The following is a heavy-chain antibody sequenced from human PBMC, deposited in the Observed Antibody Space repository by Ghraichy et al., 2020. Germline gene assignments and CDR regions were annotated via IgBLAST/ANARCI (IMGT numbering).Heavy chain of an antibody. D-gene: IGHD3-3*01. V-gene: IGHV3-33*01. J-gene: IGHJ6*02. Sequence: GGSLRLSCAASGFTFSSYGMHWVRQAPGKGLEWVAVIWYDGSNKYYADSVKGRFTISRDNSKNTLYLQMNSLRAEDTAVYYCARDPRFLTNSYGMDVWGQGTTVTVSS. CDR2: IWYDGSNK. CDR1: GFTFSSYG. CDR3: ARDPRFLTNSYGMDV.